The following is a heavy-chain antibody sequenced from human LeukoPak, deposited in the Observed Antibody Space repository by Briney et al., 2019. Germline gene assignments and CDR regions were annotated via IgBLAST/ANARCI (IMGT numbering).Heavy chain of an antibody. J-gene: IGHJ3*02. CDR1: GFTPTSYE. CDR3: ARAVRGYTSGGGDAFDI. CDR2: ISTSGSTT. D-gene: IGHD5-18*01. V-gene: IGHV3-48*03. Sequence: VGTLRLSCAPSGFTPTSYEMNWVRPAPRQGLEWVSYISTSGSTTYSADPLKGRFTISRNNAKNSMYLQMNSLRAEDTAVYYCARAVRGYTSGGGDAFDIWGQGTMVTVSS.